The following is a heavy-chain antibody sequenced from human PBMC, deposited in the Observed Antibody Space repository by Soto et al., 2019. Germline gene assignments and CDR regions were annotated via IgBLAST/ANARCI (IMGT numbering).Heavy chain of an antibody. CDR2: ISASNGDT. CDR3: ARMVRGSKIDYYYYMDV. D-gene: IGHD3-10*01. V-gene: IGHV1-18*04. J-gene: IGHJ6*03. CDR1: GYTFTNHG. Sequence: QVELVQSGVEVKKPGASVKVSCKASGYTFTNHGLSWVRQAPGQGLEWMGWISASNGDTNYAQKFLGRVTVTTDTSTSTGYMELRSLNSDDTAVYYCARMVRGSKIDYYYYMDVWGKGTTVTVSS.